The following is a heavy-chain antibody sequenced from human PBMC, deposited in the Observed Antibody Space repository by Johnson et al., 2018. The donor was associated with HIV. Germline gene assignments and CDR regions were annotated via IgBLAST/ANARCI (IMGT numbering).Heavy chain of an antibody. Sequence: MLLVESGGGVVQPGRSLRLSCAASGFTFSSYAMHWVRQAPGKGLEWVSGINWNGGSTGYSDSVKGRFTISRDNAKNFLYLQMNSLRAEDTALYYCARDVKVCAFDIWGQGTMVTVSS. CDR3: ARDVKVCAFDI. J-gene: IGHJ3*02. CDR1: GFTFSSYA. CDR2: INWNGGST. D-gene: IGHD3-16*01. V-gene: IGHV3-20*04.